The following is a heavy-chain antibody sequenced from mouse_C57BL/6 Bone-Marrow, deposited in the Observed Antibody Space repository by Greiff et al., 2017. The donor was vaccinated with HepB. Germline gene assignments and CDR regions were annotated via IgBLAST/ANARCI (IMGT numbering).Heavy chain of an antibody. CDR1: GYSFTGYY. Sequence: VQLQQSGPELVKPGASVKISCKASGYSFTGYYMNWVKQSPEKSLEWIGEINPSTGGTTYNQKFKAKATLTVDKSSSTAYMQLKSLTSEDSAVYYCASDYYGSTMDYWGQGTSVAVSS. J-gene: IGHJ4*01. V-gene: IGHV1-42*01. CDR3: ASDYYGSTMDY. D-gene: IGHD1-1*01. CDR2: INPSTGGT.